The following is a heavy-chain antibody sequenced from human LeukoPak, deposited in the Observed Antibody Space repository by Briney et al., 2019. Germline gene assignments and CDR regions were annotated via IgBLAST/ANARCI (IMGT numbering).Heavy chain of an antibody. CDR1: GFTFNNYA. CDR3: AKDSESSTSFADY. D-gene: IGHD2-2*01. J-gene: IGHJ4*02. CDR2: ISGSGGST. V-gene: IGHV3-23*01. Sequence: GGSLRLSCAASGFTFNNYAMTWVRQAPGKGLEWVSAISGSGGSTYYADSVKGRFTISRDNSKNTLYLQMDSLRAEDTAVYYCAKDSESSTSFADYWGQGTLVTVSS.